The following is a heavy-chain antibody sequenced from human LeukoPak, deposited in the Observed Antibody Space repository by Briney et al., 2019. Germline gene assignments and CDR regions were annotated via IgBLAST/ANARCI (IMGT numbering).Heavy chain of an antibody. CDR3: ARSGSSSWYGVSPVNWFDP. D-gene: IGHD6-13*01. V-gene: IGHV4-30-4*01. J-gene: IGHJ5*02. CDR1: GGSISSGDYY. Sequence: PSETLSLTCTVSGGSISSGDYYWSWIRQPPGKGLEWIGYIYYSGSTYYNPSLKSRVTISVDTSKNQFSLKLSSVTAADTAVYYCARSGSSSWYGVSPVNWFDPWGQGTPVTVSS. CDR2: IYYSGST.